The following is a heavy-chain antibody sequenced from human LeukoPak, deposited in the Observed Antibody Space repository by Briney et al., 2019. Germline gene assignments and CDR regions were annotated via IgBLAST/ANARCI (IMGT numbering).Heavy chain of an antibody. CDR2: ISPSGGNT. CDR3: AIWPYTTPSPRYFQH. V-gene: IGHV3-23*01. D-gene: IGHD2-15*01. J-gene: IGHJ1*01. Sequence: SGGSLRLSCAASGFTFNSHALSWVRQAPGKGLEWVSRISPSGGNTYYADSVKGRFTVSRDNSKTTLYLQMNSLSAEDTAIYYCAIWPYTTPSPRYFQHWGQGTLVTVSS. CDR1: GFTFNSHA.